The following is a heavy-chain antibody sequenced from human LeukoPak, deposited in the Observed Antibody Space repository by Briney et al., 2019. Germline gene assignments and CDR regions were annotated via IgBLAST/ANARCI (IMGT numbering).Heavy chain of an antibody. CDR2: ISGSGGST. V-gene: IGHV3-23*01. CDR1: GFTFSSYA. J-gene: IGHJ4*02. D-gene: IGHD5-18*01. CDR3: AKTPYVDIRMVTFDY. Sequence: GGSLGLSCAASGFTFSSYAMNWVRQAPGKGLEWVSFISGSGGSTYHVDSVKGRFTISRDNSKNTLYLQMNSLRAEDTAVYYCAKTPYVDIRMVTFDYWGQGALVTVSS.